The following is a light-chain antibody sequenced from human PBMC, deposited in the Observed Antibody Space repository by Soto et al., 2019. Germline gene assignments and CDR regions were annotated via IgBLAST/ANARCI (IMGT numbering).Light chain of an antibody. V-gene: IGKV1-5*01. CDR3: QQYNSYWT. Sequence: DIQMTQSPSTLSASVGDRVTITCRASQGIGDSLAWYQQKPGKAPYLLISDVSSLERGVPSRFSGSGSGTEFTLTISSLQPDDFATYYCQQYNSYWTFGQGTKVDIK. CDR1: QGIGDS. CDR2: DVS. J-gene: IGKJ1*01.